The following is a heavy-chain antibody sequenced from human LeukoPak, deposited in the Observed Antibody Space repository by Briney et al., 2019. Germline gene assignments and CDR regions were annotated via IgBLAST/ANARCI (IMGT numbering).Heavy chain of an antibody. Sequence: ASVKVSCKAFGYTFTGYYMHWVRQAPGQGLEWMGWNNPNSGGTNYAQKFQGRVTMTRDTSISTAYMELSRLRSDDTAVYYCARDYDILTGNWFDPWGQGTLVTVSS. J-gene: IGHJ5*02. D-gene: IGHD3-9*01. V-gene: IGHV1-2*02. CDR2: NNPNSGGT. CDR3: ARDYDILTGNWFDP. CDR1: GYTFTGYY.